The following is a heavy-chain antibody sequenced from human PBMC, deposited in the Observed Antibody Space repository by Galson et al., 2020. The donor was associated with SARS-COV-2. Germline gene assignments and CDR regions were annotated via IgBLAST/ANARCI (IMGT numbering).Heavy chain of an antibody. J-gene: IGHJ6*02. Sequence: ASVKVSCKASGFTFTTYAMNWVRQAPGRGLEWMGWINTHTGNPAYAQGFTGRFVFSLDTSVSTAYLQISSLKAEDTAVYYCARVRYYYGMDVWGQGTTGTVCS. CDR3: ARVRYYYGMDV. CDR1: GFTFTTYA. CDR2: INTHTGNP. D-gene: IGHD4-17*01. V-gene: IGHV7-4-1*02.